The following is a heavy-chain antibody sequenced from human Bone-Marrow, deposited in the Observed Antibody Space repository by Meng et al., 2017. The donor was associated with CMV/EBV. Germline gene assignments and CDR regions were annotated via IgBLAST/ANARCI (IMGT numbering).Heavy chain of an antibody. Sequence: ASVKVSCKASGYTFTGYYMHWVRQAPGQGLEWMGWINPNSGGTNYAQKFQGRVTMTRDTSISTAYMELSRLRSDDTAVYYCARSRITMVRGVIIHFDYWGQGTLVTVSS. CDR1: GYTFTGYY. V-gene: IGHV1-2*02. J-gene: IGHJ4*02. D-gene: IGHD3-10*01. CDR2: INPNSGGT. CDR3: ARSRITMVRGVIIHFDY.